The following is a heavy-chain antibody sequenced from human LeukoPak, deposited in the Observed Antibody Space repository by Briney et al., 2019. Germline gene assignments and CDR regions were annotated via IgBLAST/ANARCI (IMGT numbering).Heavy chain of an antibody. J-gene: IGHJ4*02. CDR3: ARGWFDC. CDR1: GFTFSNYG. D-gene: IGHD5-24*01. V-gene: IGHV3-33*01. CDR2: IWYDGSNK. Sequence: PGGSLRLSCAASGFTFSNYGMHWVRRAPGKGLDWVAVIWYDGSNKYYTDSVKGRFTISRDNSKNTLYLQMNSLRAEDTAVYYCARGWFDCWGQGTLVTVSS.